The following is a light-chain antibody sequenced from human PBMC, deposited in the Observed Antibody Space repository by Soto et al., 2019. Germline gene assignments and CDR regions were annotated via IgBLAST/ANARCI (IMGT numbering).Light chain of an antibody. CDR1: QSVSSN. Sequence: EIVMTQSPATLSVSPGERATLSCRASQSVSSNLAGYQQKPGQAPRLLIYGASTRAAGIPAMFSGSGSGTEFTLSISSRQSEDYAVYYCQQYNNGPPAFTFGAGTKVDIK. CDR3: QQYNNGPPAFT. CDR2: GAS. J-gene: IGKJ3*01. V-gene: IGKV3-15*01.